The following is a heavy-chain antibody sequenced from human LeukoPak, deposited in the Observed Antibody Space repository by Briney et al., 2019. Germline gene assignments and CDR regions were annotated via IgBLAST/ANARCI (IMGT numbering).Heavy chain of an antibody. V-gene: IGHV4-59*08. CDR1: GGSISSYY. CDR3: ARQAGSYAFYYYDY. D-gene: IGHD2-2*01. Sequence: PSETLSPTCTVSGGSISSYYWSWIRQPPGKGLEWIGYIYYSGSTNYNPSLKSRVTISVDTSKNQFSLKLSSVTAADTAVYYCARQAGSYAFYYYDYWGQGTLVTVSS. CDR2: IYYSGST. J-gene: IGHJ4*02.